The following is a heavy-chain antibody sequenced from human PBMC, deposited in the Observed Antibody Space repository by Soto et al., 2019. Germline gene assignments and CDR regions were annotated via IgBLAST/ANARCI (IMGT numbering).Heavy chain of an antibody. CDR2: IKGQIDYEAT. V-gene: IGHV3-15*07. CDR1: VFSFTNAW. D-gene: IGHD5-12*01. CDR3: AADIPSHGRGEFDF. J-gene: IGHJ4*02. Sequence: EAQLVEYGGGLVKTGESLRLSCSAAVFSFTNAWINWVRQAPGKGLEWVGHIKGQIDYEATDYAAPVRGRFTFSRDDSTNTVYLQMNSLKADDTAVYYCAADIPSHGRGEFDFWGQGTQVTVSS.